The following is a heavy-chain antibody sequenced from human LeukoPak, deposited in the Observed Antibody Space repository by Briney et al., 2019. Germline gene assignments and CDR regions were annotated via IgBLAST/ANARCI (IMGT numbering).Heavy chain of an antibody. V-gene: IGHV1-2*02. J-gene: IGHJ5*01. CDR1: GYTFTDYY. CDR2: INPNSAGT. CDR3: ARAAWSATSKFDS. D-gene: IGHD6-13*01. Sequence: GASVKVSCKASGYTFTDYYLHWLRQDPGQGLEWVGWINPNSAGTEYAQEFQGRVTMTRDTSNSTAYMELSRLRPDDTAVCYCARAAWSATSKFDSWGQGIRVTVSS.